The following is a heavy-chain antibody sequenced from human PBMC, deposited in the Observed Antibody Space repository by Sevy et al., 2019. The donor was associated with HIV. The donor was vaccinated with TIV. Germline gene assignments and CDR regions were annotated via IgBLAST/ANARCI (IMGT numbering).Heavy chain of an antibody. CDR1: GYTLTEFS. D-gene: IGHD3-9*01. V-gene: IGHV1-24*01. J-gene: IGHJ4*02. CDR3: ATDTTGYHSTLDY. Sequence: ASVKVSCKVSGYTLTEFSIHWVRQAPGKGLEWMGGFDPGDGDAETPYAQKFRDRLTMTADTSTDIVYMELSSLRSEDTVVYYCATDTTGYHSTLDYWGQGTLVTVSS. CDR2: FDPGDGDAET.